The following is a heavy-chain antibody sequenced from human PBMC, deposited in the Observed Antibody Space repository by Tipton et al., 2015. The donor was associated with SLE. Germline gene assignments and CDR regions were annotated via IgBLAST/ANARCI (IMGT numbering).Heavy chain of an antibody. Sequence: QLVQSGAEVKKPGASVKVSCKASGYTFANYAVSWVRQAPGQGLEWMGWISAYSGITNYAQKLQGRVSMTTDSSTTTAYMDLMSLRSDDTAVYYCARVDSGGWYSVDYWGQGTLVIVSS. CDR1: GYTFANYA. V-gene: IGHV1-18*01. D-gene: IGHD6-19*01. J-gene: IGHJ4*02. CDR2: ISAYSGIT. CDR3: ARVDSGGWYSVDY.